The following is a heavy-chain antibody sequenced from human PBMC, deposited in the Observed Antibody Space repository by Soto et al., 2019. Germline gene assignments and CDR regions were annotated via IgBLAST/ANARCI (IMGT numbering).Heavy chain of an antibody. CDR3: ASHISDYCSGGSCYYYYGMDV. D-gene: IGHD2-15*01. J-gene: IGHJ6*02. V-gene: IGHV3-7*01. CDR1: GFTFSSYW. CDR2: IKQDGSEK. Sequence: GGSLRRSCAASGFTFSSYWMSWVRQAPGKGLEWVANIKQDGSEKYYVDSVKGRCTISRDNAKNSLYLQMNSLRADHTAVYYCASHISDYCSGGSCYYYYGMDVWGQGTTVTVSS.